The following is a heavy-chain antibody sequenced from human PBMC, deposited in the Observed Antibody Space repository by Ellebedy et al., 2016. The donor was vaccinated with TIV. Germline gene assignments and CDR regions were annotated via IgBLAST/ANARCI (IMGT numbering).Heavy chain of an antibody. D-gene: IGHD2-21*02. CDR3: ASGCGADCYLDY. Sequence: SVKVSXKASGGTFSSYAISWVRQAPGQGLEWMGRIIPILGIANYAQKFQGRVTITADKSKSTAYMELSSLRSEDAAVYYCASGCGADCYLDYWGQGTLVTVSS. J-gene: IGHJ4*02. CDR1: GGTFSSYA. V-gene: IGHV1-69*04. CDR2: IIPILGIA.